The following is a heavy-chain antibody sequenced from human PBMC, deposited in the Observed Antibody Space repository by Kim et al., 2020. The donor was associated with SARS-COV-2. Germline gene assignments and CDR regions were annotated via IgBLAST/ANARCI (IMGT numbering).Heavy chain of an antibody. Sequence: LETLSLTCTVSSDSISSYYWSWIRQLPGKGLEWLGYIYYSGSTDYNPSLKSRVTISWDTSKNQVSLDVTSVSAADTAVYYCTRSEGRGSWHQFDYWGQG. J-gene: IGHJ4*02. CDR1: SDSISSYY. D-gene: IGHD6-13*01. CDR2: IYYSGST. V-gene: IGHV4-59*01. CDR3: TRSEGRGSWHQFDY.